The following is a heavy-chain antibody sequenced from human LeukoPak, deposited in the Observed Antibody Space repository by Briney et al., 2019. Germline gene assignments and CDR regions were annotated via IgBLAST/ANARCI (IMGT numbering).Heavy chain of an antibody. CDR3: AKDKDYGWDY. Sequence: PGGSLRLSCGASGFPFRSHGIQWVRQAPGKGLEWVTYISEDGRHKWYADSVKGRLTISRDNSKNTLSLQMNSLRPEDTAVYYCAKDKDYGWDYWGQGTLVTVSS. D-gene: IGHD4/OR15-4a*01. J-gene: IGHJ4*02. CDR1: GFPFRSHG. CDR2: ISEDGRHK. V-gene: IGHV3-30*02.